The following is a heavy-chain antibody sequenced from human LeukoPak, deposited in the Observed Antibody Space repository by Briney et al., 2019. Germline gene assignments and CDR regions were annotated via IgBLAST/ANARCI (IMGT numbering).Heavy chain of an antibody. CDR1: GFTFKDYA. Sequence: GGSLRLSCTASGFTFKDYAMYWVRQAPGKGLEWVSGISWNSGTTDYADSVKGRFTVSRDNSKSTMYLQMNSLRAEDTAVYYCAKQGFGCWGQGTLVTVSS. V-gene: IGHV3-9*01. J-gene: IGHJ4*02. CDR3: AKQGFGC. CDR2: ISWNSGTT.